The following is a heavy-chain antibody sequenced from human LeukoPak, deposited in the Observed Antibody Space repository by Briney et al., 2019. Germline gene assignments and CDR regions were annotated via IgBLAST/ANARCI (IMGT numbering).Heavy chain of an antibody. CDR1: GGTFSSYA. J-gene: IGHJ5*02. CDR2: IIPIFGTA. V-gene: IGHV1-69*05. D-gene: IGHD6-19*01. CDR3: ARDLGIAVAGTLFDP. Sequence: SVKVSCKASGGTFSSYAISWVRQAPGQGLEWMGRIIPIFGTANYAQKFQGRVTITTDESTRTAYMELGSLTSEDTAVYYCARDLGIAVAGTLFDPWGQGTLVTVSS.